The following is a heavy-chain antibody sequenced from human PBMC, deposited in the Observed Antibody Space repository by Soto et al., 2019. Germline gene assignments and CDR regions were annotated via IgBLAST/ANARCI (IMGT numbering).Heavy chain of an antibody. CDR3: ARGRPGGGYDSAYYFDY. Sequence: SETLSLTCAVYGGSFSGYYWSWIRQPPGKGLEWIGEINHSGSTNYNPSLKSRVTISVDTSKNQFSLKLSSVTAADTAVYYCARGRPGGGYDSAYYFDYWGQGTQVTVSS. CDR1: GGSFSGYY. CDR2: INHSGST. J-gene: IGHJ4*02. D-gene: IGHD5-12*01. V-gene: IGHV4-34*01.